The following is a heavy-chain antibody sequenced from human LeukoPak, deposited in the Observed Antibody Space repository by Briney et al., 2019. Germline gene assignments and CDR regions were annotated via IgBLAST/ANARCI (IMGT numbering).Heavy chain of an antibody. D-gene: IGHD3-22*01. CDR3: AKTITMSGGIFDY. CDR1: GFTFSSYA. J-gene: IGHJ4*02. Sequence: QAGGSLRLSCAASGFTFSSYAMSWVRQAPGKGLEWVSAISGSGGSTYYADSVKGRFTISRDNSKNTLYLQMNSLRAEDTAVYYCAKTITMSGGIFDYWGQGTLVTVSS. V-gene: IGHV3-23*01. CDR2: ISGSGGST.